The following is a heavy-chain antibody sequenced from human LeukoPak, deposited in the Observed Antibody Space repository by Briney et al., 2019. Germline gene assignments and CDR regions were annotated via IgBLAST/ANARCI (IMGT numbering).Heavy chain of an antibody. Sequence: ASVKVSCKASGYAFSGHYMHWARQAPGQGFEWMGWINANTGATNYAAKFRGRVTMTTDTSINTAYMDLTRLRSDDTAIYYCTRGEINGPDFDYWGQGTLVTVSS. V-gene: IGHV1-2*02. CDR3: TRGEINGPDFDY. CDR2: INANTGAT. CDR1: GYAFSGHY. J-gene: IGHJ4*02. D-gene: IGHD2-8*01.